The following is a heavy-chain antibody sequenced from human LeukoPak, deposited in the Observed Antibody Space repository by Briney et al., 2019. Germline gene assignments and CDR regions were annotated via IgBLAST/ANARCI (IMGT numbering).Heavy chain of an antibody. CDR1: GGSFSGYY. V-gene: IGHV4-34*01. Sequence: SETLSLTCAVYGGSFSGYYWSWIRQPRGKGLEWIGEINHSGSTNYNPSLKSRVTISVDTSNNQFSLKLSSVTAADTAVYYCARGSRAGATSYWGQGTLATVSS. CDR3: ARGSRAGATSY. CDR2: INHSGST. J-gene: IGHJ4*02. D-gene: IGHD1-26*01.